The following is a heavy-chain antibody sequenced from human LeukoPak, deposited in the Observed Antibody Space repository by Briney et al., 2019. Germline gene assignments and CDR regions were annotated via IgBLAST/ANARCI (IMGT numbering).Heavy chain of an antibody. CDR1: GYTFTGYY. D-gene: IGHD6-6*01. Sequence: ASVKVSCKASGYTFTGYYMHWVRQAPGQGLEWMGWINPNSGGTNYAQKFQGRVTMTRDTSISTAYMELSRLRSDDTAVYYCATLEYSSSYYFDYWGQGTLVTVSS. CDR2: INPNSGGT. J-gene: IGHJ4*02. V-gene: IGHV1-2*02. CDR3: ATLEYSSSYYFDY.